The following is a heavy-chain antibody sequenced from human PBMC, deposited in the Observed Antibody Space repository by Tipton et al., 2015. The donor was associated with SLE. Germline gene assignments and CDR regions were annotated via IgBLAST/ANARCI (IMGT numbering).Heavy chain of an antibody. CDR2: IYYSGST. CDR3: ARRGVAVADCFDY. CDR1: GGSISSYY. V-gene: IGHV4-59*05. D-gene: IGHD6-19*01. J-gene: IGHJ4*02. Sequence: TLSLTCTVSGGSISSYYWSWIRQPAGKGLEWIGTIYYSGSTYYNPSLKSRVTISVDTSKNQFSLKLSSVTATDTAVYYCARRGVAVADCFDYWGQGTLVTVSS.